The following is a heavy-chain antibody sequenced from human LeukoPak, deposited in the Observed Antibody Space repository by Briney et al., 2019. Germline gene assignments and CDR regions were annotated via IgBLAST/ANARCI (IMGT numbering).Heavy chain of an antibody. V-gene: IGHV4-38-2*02. CDR1: GYSISSGYY. CDR2: IYHNGHT. CDR3: ARRSGYVVVVPAAINWFDP. D-gene: IGHD2-2*01. J-gene: IGHJ5*02. Sequence: SETLSLTCSVSGYSISSGYYWVWIRQPPGKGLEWIGSIYHNGHTYNNPSLKSRVTISVDTSKNQFSLKLSSVTAADTAVYYCARRSGYVVVVPAAINWFDPWGQGTLVTVSS.